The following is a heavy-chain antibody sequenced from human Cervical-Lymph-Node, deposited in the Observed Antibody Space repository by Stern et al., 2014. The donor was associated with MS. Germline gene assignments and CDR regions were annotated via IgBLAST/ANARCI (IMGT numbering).Heavy chain of an antibody. J-gene: IGHJ4*02. Sequence: VQLVQSGPGLVKPSETLSLTCTVSGGSISTYYWSWIRQPPGKGLEWIGYIHNSGTTNYNPSLSGRVTISEDTSKNQFSLQLNPVTAADTAVYFCARRYYSSVPRFDYWGQGTLVTVSS. CDR1: GGSISTYY. V-gene: IGHV4-59*08. CDR2: IHNSGTT. CDR3: ARRYYSSVPRFDY. D-gene: IGHD3-10*01.